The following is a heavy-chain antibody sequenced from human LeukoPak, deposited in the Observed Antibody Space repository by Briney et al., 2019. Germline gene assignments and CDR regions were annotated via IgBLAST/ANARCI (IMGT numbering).Heavy chain of an antibody. CDR2: INHSGST. J-gene: IGHJ4*02. Sequence: SETLSLTCAVYGGSFSGYYWSWIRQPPGKGLEWIGEINHSGSTNYNPSLKSRVTTSVDTSKNQFSLKLSSVTAADTAVYYCARGNGYGSNYWGQGTLVTVSS. D-gene: IGHD3-10*01. CDR1: GGSFSGYY. V-gene: IGHV4-34*01. CDR3: ARGNGYGSNY.